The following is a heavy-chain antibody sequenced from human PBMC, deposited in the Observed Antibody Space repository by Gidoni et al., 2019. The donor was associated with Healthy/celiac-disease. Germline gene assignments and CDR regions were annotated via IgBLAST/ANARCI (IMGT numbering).Heavy chain of an antibody. J-gene: IGHJ1*01. Sequence: EVQLVEYGGGLVKPGGSLRLSWAASGFTFRNAWMSWVRQAPGKVLEWVRRITSKTYGGTTDYAAPVKGRFTISRDDSKNTLYLQMNSLKTEDTAVYYCTTDLSAYCGGDCEGIAEYFQHWGQGTLVTVSS. V-gene: IGHV3-15*01. D-gene: IGHD2-21*02. CDR3: TTDLSAYCGGDCEGIAEYFQH. CDR1: GFTFRNAW. CDR2: ITSKTYGGTT.